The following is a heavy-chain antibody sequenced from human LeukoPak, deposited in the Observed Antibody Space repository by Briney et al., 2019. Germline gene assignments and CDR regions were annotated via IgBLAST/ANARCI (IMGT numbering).Heavy chain of an antibody. J-gene: IGHJ4*02. CDR1: GYTFTSYG. Sequence: ASVKVSCKASGYTFTSYGISWVRQAPGQGLEWMGWISAYNGNTNYAQKLQGRVTMTTDTSTSTAYMELRSLRSDDTAVYYCARDRSGGRWGLEDFDYWGQGTLVTVSS. CDR2: ISAYNGNT. V-gene: IGHV1-18*01. CDR3: ARDRSGGRWGLEDFDY. D-gene: IGHD2-15*01.